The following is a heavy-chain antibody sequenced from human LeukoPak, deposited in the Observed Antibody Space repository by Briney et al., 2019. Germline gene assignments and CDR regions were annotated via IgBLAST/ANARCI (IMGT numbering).Heavy chain of an antibody. D-gene: IGHD3-9*01. V-gene: IGHV3-23*01. Sequence: GRSLRLSCAASGFTFSSYALSWVRQAPGKGLEWVSAISASGGSTYYADSVKGRFTFSRDNSKNALYLQMNSLRAEDTAVYYCAKGHTGYDAFDIWGQGTMVTVSS. J-gene: IGHJ3*02. CDR1: GFTFSSYA. CDR2: ISASGGST. CDR3: AKGHTGYDAFDI.